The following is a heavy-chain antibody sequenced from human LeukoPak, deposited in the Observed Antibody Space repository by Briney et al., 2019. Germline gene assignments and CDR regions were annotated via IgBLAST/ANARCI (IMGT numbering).Heavy chain of an antibody. Sequence: SETLSLTCTVSGGSINSTNHYWGWIRQPPGKGLEWIGTMYYSGSTYYNPSLKSRVTISVDTSKNQFSLKLSSVTAADTAIYYCARQVTSSRRTPFDYWGQGTLVTVS. D-gene: IGHD6-13*01. CDR2: MYYSGST. CDR3: ARQVTSSRRTPFDY. V-gene: IGHV4-39*01. J-gene: IGHJ4*02. CDR1: GGSINSTNHY.